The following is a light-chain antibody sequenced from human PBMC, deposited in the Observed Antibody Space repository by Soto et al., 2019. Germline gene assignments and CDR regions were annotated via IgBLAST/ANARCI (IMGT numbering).Light chain of an antibody. J-gene: IGKJ4*02. Sequence: ELVLTPSPATLSLFPGERATLSCRASQSIITYVAWYQQKPGQAPRLLMSAASNRATGIPARFSGSGSGTDFTLTISSLEPEDFAVYYCQHRSKFGGGTKVEIK. CDR3: QHRSK. V-gene: IGKV3-11*01. CDR1: QSIITY. CDR2: AAS.